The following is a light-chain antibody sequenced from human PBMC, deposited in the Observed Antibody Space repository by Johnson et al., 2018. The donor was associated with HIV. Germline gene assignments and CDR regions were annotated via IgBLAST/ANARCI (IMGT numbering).Light chain of an antibody. J-gene: IGLJ1*01. CDR1: SSNVGSSF. CDR2: DNN. V-gene: IGLV1-51*01. CDR3: GTWDSSLSAYV. Sequence: QSVLTQPPSVSAAPGQTVTISCSGSSSNVGSSFVSWYRQVPGTAPKLLIYDNNKRPSGIPGRFSGSKSGPSATLGITGLWPEDSADYSCGTWDSSLSAYVFGTGTKVTVL.